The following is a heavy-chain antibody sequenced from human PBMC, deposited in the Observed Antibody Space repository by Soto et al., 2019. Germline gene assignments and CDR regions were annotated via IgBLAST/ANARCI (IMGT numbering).Heavy chain of an antibody. V-gene: IGHV1-46*01. Sequence: QVQLVQSGAEVKNPGASVKLACKASGYIFTNYYIHWVRQAPGQGLEWMAIINPNGGSTNYAQEFQGRVTLARDTFTNTVYMELSSLRSEDTAIYYCARDLPSGDYWGQGTLVTVSS. CDR2: INPNGGST. CDR1: GYIFTNYY. D-gene: IGHD2-2*01. CDR3: ARDLPSGDY. J-gene: IGHJ4*02.